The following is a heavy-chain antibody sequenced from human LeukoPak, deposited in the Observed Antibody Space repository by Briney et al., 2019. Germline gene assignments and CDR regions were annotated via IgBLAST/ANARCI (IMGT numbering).Heavy chain of an antibody. CDR1: GFTFSSYS. V-gene: IGHV3-21*01. J-gene: IGHJ4*02. CDR2: ISSSSSYI. Sequence: GGSLRLSCAASGFTFSSYSMNWVRQAPGKGLEWVSSISSSSSYIYYADSVKGRLTISRDNAKNSLYLQMNSLRAEDTAVYYCARGNGCSSTSCSGGFDYWGQGTLVTVSS. CDR3: ARGNGCSSTSCSGGFDY. D-gene: IGHD2-2*01.